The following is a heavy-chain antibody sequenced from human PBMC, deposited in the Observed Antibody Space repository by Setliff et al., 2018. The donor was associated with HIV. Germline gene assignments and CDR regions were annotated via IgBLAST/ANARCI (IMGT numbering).Heavy chain of an antibody. CDR2: ISYDGTNE. V-gene: IGHV3-30*04. CDR1: GFNFSRND. D-gene: IGHD1-26*01. Sequence: LRLSCAASGFNFSRNDMHWVRQAPGKGLEWMAAISYDGTNEWYADSVKGRFTISGDNSQNTVFLQMDSLRPEDTAFYYCARGQGILIVGDYWGPGTLVTVSS. CDR3: ARGQGILIVGDY. J-gene: IGHJ4*02.